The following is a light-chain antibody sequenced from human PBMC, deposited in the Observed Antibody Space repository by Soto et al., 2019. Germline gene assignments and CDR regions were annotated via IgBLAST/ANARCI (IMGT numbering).Light chain of an antibody. V-gene: IGLV2-14*01. Sequence: QSALTQPASVSESPGQSITISCTATSSDVGDYNYVSWYQQHPGKAPKLMIYEVNNRPSGVSNRFSGSKSGNTASLTISGLQAEDEADYYCSSYTRSSTVIFGGGTKLTVL. CDR1: SSDVGDYNY. CDR3: SSYTRSSTVI. CDR2: EVN. J-gene: IGLJ2*01.